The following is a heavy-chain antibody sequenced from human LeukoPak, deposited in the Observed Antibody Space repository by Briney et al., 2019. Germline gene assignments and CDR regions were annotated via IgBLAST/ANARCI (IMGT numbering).Heavy chain of an antibody. CDR1: GYTFTGYY. J-gene: IGHJ4*02. D-gene: IGHD1-26*01. Sequence: ASVKVSCKASGYTFTGYYMHWVRQAPGQGLEWMGWINPNSGVTNYAQKFQGRVTMTRDTSISTFYMELSRLRSDDTAVYYCARAGSYYADFDYWGQGTLVTVPS. V-gene: IGHV1-2*02. CDR3: ARAGSYYADFDY. CDR2: INPNSGVT.